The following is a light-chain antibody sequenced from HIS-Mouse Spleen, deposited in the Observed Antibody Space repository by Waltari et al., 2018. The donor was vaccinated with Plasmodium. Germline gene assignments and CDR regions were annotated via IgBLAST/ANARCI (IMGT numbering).Light chain of an antibody. V-gene: IGLV3-10*01. CDR3: YSTDSSGNHRV. CDR2: EDS. CDR1: ASPKKY. Sequence: SYQLTQTPSLSVSPGQTASITHADEASPKKYAHWYQQKSGQAPLLVIYEDSKRPSGIPEGFSGSSSGNMATLTISGAQVEDEADYYCYSTDSSGNHRVFGGGTKLTVL. J-gene: IGLJ3*02.